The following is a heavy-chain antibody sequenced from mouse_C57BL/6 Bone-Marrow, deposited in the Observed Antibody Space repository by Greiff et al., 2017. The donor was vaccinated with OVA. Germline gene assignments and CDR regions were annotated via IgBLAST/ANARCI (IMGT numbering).Heavy chain of an antibody. Sequence: VQLQESGAELVRPGASVTLSCKASGYTFTDYEMHWVKQTPVHGLEWIGAIDPETGGTAYNQKFTGKAILTADNSSSTAYMELRSLTSEDSAVYYCTRGGVGYYFDDGGQGTTLTVSA. CDR3: TRGGVGYYFDD. CDR1: GYTFTDYE. CDR2: IDPETGGT. V-gene: IGHV1-15*01. J-gene: IGHJ2*01. D-gene: IGHD1-1*02.